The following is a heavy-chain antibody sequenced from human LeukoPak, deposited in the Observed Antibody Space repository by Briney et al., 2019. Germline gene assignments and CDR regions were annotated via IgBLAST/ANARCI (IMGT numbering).Heavy chain of an antibody. J-gene: IGHJ4*02. Sequence: GGSRRLSCAASGVTFSGYAMSWVRQAPGKGLEWVSGIVGSGGSTYYADSVKGRFTISRDNSKNTVYLQLNSLRAEDTAVYYCAKRGDGYSGFDYWGQGTLVTVSS. V-gene: IGHV3-23*01. CDR1: GVTFSGYA. CDR3: AKRGDGYSGFDY. CDR2: IVGSGGST. D-gene: IGHD5-24*01.